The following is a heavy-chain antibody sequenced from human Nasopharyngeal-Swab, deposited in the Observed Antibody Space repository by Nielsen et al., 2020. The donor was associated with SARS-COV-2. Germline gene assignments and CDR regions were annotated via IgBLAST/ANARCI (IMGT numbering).Heavy chain of an antibody. CDR3: ARGIYDSEVPYMDL. CDR2: IYSISST. D-gene: IGHD3-10*01. Sequence: GESLKISCAASGFTVSNNYMSWVHQAPGKGLEWVSVIYSISSTYDAHSVRGKFTISRDSSKNTLYLQMNSLRVEDTAVYYCARGIYDSEVPYMDLWGKGTTVTVSS. CDR1: GFTVSNNY. J-gene: IGHJ6*03. V-gene: IGHV3-53*01.